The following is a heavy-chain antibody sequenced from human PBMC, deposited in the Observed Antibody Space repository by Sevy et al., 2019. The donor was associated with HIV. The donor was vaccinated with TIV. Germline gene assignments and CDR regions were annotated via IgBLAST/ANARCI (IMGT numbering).Heavy chain of an antibody. CDR2: TYYRSKWYN. CDR3: ARADFYCTNGVCLYYYYGMDV. Sequence: SKTLSLTCAISGDSVSSNSAAWNWIRQSPSRGLEWLGRTYYRSKWYNDYAVSVKSRITINPDTSKNQFSLQLNSVTPEDTALYFCARADFYCTNGVCLYYYYGMDVWGQGTTVTVSS. CDR1: GDSVSSNSAA. D-gene: IGHD2-8*01. J-gene: IGHJ6*02. V-gene: IGHV6-1*01.